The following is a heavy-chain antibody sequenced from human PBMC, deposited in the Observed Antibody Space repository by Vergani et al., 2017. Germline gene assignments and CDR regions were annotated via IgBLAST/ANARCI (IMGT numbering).Heavy chain of an antibody. V-gene: IGHV3-23*01. CDR2: MGGGGGGT. J-gene: IGHJ4*02. Sequence: EVQLLESGGGLVQPGGSLRLSCAASGFTFSSCAMSWVRQAPGKGLEWVAAMGGGGGGTYYADSVKGRFTISRDNARGSLSLQMNRLRGEDTAVYYCASGPLEGRCNHLRVRRGFDFWGQGALVRVSS. CDR3: ASGPLEGRCNHLRVRRGFDF. D-gene: IGHD1-14*01. CDR1: GFTFSSCA.